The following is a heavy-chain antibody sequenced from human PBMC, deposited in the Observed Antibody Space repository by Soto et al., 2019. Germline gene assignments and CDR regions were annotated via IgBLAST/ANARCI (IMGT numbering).Heavy chain of an antibody. CDR3: TRPRFSPLDSSDYGMDV. J-gene: IGHJ6*02. CDR2: INNSGST. Sequence: QVQLQQWGAGLLKPSETLSLTCAVYGGSFSGYYWSWIRQPPGKGLVWIGEINNSGSTNYNPSLKSRVTITVDTSNNQFSLSLSSVAAAYTDVYYCTRPRFSPLDSSDYGMDVCGQGTTVTVSS. CDR1: GGSFSGYY. D-gene: IGHD3-3*01. V-gene: IGHV4-34*01.